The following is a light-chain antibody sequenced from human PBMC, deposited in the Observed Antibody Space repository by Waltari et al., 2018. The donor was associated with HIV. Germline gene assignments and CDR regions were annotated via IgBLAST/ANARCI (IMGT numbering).Light chain of an antibody. CDR3: QQYGTSPPYT. J-gene: IGKJ2*01. V-gene: IGKV3-20*01. CDR2: GAS. CDR1: QSVSSSY. Sequence: ENVLTQSPGTLSLSPGERVTLSCRASQSVSSSYLAWYQQKPGQAPRLLIYGASNRATGIPDRFSGSGSGTEFTLTISRLEPEDFAVYYCQQYGTSPPYTFGQGTKLEI.